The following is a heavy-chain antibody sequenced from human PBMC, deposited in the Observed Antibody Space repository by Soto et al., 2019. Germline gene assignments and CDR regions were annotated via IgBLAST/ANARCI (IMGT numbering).Heavy chain of an antibody. V-gene: IGHV4-31*03. Sequence: QVQLQESGPGLVKPSQTLSLTCTVSGGSISSGGYYWSWIRQHPGKGLEWIGYIYYSGSTYYNPSLKSRVTISVDTSKNQFSLKLSSVTAADTAVYYCVRGAEDILTGYSSIFDYWGQGTLVTVSS. CDR3: VRGAEDILTGYSSIFDY. D-gene: IGHD3-9*01. J-gene: IGHJ4*02. CDR2: IYYSGST. CDR1: GGSISSGGYY.